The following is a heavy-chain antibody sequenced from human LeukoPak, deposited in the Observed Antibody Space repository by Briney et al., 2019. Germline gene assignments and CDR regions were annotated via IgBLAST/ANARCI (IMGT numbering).Heavy chain of an antibody. CDR2: IYSGGST. J-gene: IGHJ4*02. CDR3: ARDSFGDTGYFDY. D-gene: IGHD2-8*02. Sequence: PGGSLRLSCAASGFTVSSNYMSWVRQAPGKGLEWVSVIYSGGSTYYADSVKGRFTISRDNSKNTLYLQMNSLRAEDTAVYYCARDSFGDTGYFDYWGQGTLVTVSS. V-gene: IGHV3-66*01. CDR1: GFTVSSNY.